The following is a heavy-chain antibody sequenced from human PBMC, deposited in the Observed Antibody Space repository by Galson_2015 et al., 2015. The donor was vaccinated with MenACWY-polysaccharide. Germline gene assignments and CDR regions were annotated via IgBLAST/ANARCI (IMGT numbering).Heavy chain of an antibody. CDR1: FTFTSYT. CDR2: ISLDGRNT. CDR3: ARADRNDGGRALDI. J-gene: IGHJ3*02. V-gene: IGHV3-23*01. Sequence: FTFTSYTMSWIRQAPGKGPEWVTVISLDGRNTYYADPVKGRFTISRDNSKNTLYLQMHDLRAEDTAVYYCARADRNDGGRALDIWGQGTMVTVSS. D-gene: IGHD1-1*01.